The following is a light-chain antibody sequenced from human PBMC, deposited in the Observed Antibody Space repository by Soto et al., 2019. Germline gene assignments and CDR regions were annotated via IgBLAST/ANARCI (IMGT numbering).Light chain of an antibody. CDR2: GAS. V-gene: IGKV3-15*01. CDR3: QQYNNWPLA. Sequence: EIVMTQSPATLSVSPGERATLSCRASQSVSSNLDWYQQKPGQAPRLLIYGASTRATGIPARFSGSGSETEFMLTISSLLSEDFAVYYCQQYNNWPLAFGQGTKVEIK. J-gene: IGKJ1*01. CDR1: QSVSSN.